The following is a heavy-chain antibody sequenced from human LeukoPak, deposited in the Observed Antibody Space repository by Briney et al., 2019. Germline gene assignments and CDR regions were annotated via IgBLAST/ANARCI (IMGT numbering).Heavy chain of an antibody. CDR2: IYYSGST. CDR3: ARARYCSSTSCVALDY. D-gene: IGHD2-2*01. J-gene: IGHJ4*02. V-gene: IGHV4-30-4*08. CDR1: GGSISSGDYY. Sequence: PSETLSLTCTVSGGSISSGDYYWSWIRQPPGKGLEWIVYIYYSGSTYYNPSLKSRVTISVDTSKNQFSLKLSSVTAADTAVYYCARARYCSSTSCVALDYWGQGTPVTVSS.